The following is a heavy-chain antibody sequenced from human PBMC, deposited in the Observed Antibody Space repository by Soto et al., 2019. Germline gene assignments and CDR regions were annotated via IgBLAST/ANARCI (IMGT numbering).Heavy chain of an antibody. Sequence: GSLRLSCAASGFTFNTYSMNWVRQAPGEGLEWVSCISGSSNYIYYADSVKGRFTISRDNAKNSLYLQLNSLRAEDTAVYYCAKDLFSDYYYGMDVWGQGTTVTVSS. CDR1: GFTFNTYS. CDR3: AKDLFSDYYYGMDV. CDR2: ISGSSNYI. J-gene: IGHJ6*02. V-gene: IGHV3-21*04. D-gene: IGHD3-10*02.